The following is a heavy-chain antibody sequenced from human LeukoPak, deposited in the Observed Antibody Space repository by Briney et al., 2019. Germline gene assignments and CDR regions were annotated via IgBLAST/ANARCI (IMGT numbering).Heavy chain of an antibody. CDR3: ALGLVTDY. CDR1: GFTVSSNH. V-gene: IGHV3-53*01. CDR2: IYGGGDT. Sequence: GGSLRLSCAASGFTVSSNHMSWVRQAPGKGLEWVSVIYGGGDTYYADSVKGRFFISRHSSKNMLYLQMNSLRVEDTAVYYCALGLVTDYWGQGTLVTVSS. D-gene: IGHD3-9*01. J-gene: IGHJ4*02.